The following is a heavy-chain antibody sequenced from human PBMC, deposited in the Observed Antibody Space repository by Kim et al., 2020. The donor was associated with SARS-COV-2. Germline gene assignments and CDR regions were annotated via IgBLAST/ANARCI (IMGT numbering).Heavy chain of an antibody. Sequence: STYSPSLKSRVTITVDTSKNQFSLKLSSVTAADTAVDYCARYSSSYFDYWGQGTLVTVSS. J-gene: IGHJ4*02. CDR3: ARYSSSYFDY. V-gene: IGHV4-59*01. CDR2: S. D-gene: IGHD6-6*01.